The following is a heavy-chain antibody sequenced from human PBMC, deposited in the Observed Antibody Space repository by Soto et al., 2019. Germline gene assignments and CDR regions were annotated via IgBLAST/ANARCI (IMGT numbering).Heavy chain of an antibody. CDR1: GFIFSSYW. Sequence: EVELVESGGDLVQPGGSLRLSCAASGFIFSSYWMHWVRQVPGKGLVWVSRINGDGTSTSYADSVKGRFTISRDNAKNTLYLQMNSLRVEDTAVYFCLVSGNYRFDYWGLGPWSPSPQ. CDR2: INGDGTST. D-gene: IGHD1-26*01. J-gene: IGHJ4*02. CDR3: LVSGNYRFDY. V-gene: IGHV3-74*01.